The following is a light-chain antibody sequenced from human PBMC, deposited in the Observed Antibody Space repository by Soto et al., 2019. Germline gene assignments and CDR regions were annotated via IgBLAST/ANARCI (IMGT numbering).Light chain of an antibody. J-gene: IGKJ2*02. CDR1: ERISVW. Sequence: DIQMTQSPSTLSASVGDRVSIACRASERISVWVAWYQQKPGKAPKLLIQKASSLESGVPSRFSGSGSGKEFTLTISSLEPDDFARYYCQQYHTMSTFGQGTKLEIK. CDR2: KAS. V-gene: IGKV1-5*03. CDR3: QQYHTMST.